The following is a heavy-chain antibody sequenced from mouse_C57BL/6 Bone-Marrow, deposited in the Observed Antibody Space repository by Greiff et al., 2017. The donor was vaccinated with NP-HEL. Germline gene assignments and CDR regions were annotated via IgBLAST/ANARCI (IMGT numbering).Heavy chain of an antibody. V-gene: IGHV7-1*01. CDR1: GFTFSDFY. D-gene: IGHD3-2*02. J-gene: IGHJ3*01. CDR3: ARALDSSGYPPFAY. CDR2: SRNKANDYTT. Sequence: EVQRVESGGGLVQSGRSLRLSCATSGFTFSDFYMEWVRQAPGKGLEWIAASRNKANDYTTEYSASVKGRFIVSRDTSQSILYLQMNALRAEDTAIYYCARALDSSGYPPFAYWGQGTLVTVSA.